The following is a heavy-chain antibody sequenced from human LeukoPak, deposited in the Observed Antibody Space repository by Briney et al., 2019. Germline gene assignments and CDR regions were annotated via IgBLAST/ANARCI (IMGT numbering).Heavy chain of an antibody. CDR2: ISSSGTSM. D-gene: IGHD5-18*01. CDR3: ASGYSYGADY. J-gene: IGHJ4*02. V-gene: IGHV3-48*03. Sequence: GGSLSLSCAASGFTFSSYEMHGVRQAPGKGLEWVSHISSSGTSMHYADSVKGRFTISRDNAKNSLYLQMNSLRAEDTAVYYCASGYSYGADYWGQGTLVTVSS. CDR1: GFTFSSYE.